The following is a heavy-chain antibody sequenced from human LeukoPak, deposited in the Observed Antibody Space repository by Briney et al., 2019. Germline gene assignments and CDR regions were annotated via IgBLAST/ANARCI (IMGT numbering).Heavy chain of an antibody. J-gene: IGHJ4*02. V-gene: IGHV1-69*13. CDR2: IIPIFGTA. D-gene: IGHD1-26*01. CDR1: GYTFTSYA. CDR3: AQSGSYSKLIFDY. Sequence: SVKVSCKASGYTFTSYAISWVRQAPGQGLEWMGGIIPIFGTANYAQKFQGRVTITADESTSTAYMELSSLRSEDTAVYYCAQSGSYSKLIFDYWGQGTLVTVSS.